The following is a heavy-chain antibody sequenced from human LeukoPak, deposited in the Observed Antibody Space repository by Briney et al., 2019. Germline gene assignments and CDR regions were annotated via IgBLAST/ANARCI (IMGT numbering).Heavy chain of an antibody. V-gene: IGHV1-18*01. CDR3: ARSDSSGYYWFWDY. D-gene: IGHD3-22*01. Sequence: ASVKVSCKASGYTFTSYGISWVRQATGQGLEWMRWISAYNGNTNYAQRLQGRVTMTTDTSTSTAYMELRSLRSDDTAVYYCARSDSSGYYWFWDYWGQGTLVTVSS. CDR1: GYTFTSYG. J-gene: IGHJ4*02. CDR2: ISAYNGNT.